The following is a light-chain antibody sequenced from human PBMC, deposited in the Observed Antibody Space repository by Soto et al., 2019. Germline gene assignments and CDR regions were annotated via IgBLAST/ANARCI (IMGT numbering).Light chain of an antibody. CDR2: GAS. Sequence: ELMMTQSPATLSVSPGERATLSCRASQSVSSNLAWYQQKPGQAPRLLIYGASTRATGIPARFSGSGSGTEFTLTISSLQSEDFAVYYCQQYNNWPPVTFGQGGKVDI. J-gene: IGKJ1*01. CDR1: QSVSSN. V-gene: IGKV3-15*01. CDR3: QQYNNWPPVT.